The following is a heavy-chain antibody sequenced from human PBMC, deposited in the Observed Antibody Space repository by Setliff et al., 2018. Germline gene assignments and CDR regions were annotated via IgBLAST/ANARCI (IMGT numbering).Heavy chain of an antibody. D-gene: IGHD3-16*01. CDR3: TTDPSTTFGGVIGAAFDI. CDR1: GFSLGDYA. CDR2: IKGKTDGLAT. V-gene: IGHV3-15*01. Sequence: GGSLRLSCTGSGFSLGDYAMYWVRQTPGKGLEWVGRIKGKTDGLATDYAAPVKGRFTISRDDSTNKLYLQMNSLKTEDTAVYYCTTDPSTTFGGVIGAAFDIWGQGTMVTVSS. J-gene: IGHJ3*02.